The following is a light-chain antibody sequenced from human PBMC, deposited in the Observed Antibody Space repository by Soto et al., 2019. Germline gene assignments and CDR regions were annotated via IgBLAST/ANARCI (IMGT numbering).Light chain of an antibody. CDR3: QQYKNWPMYT. J-gene: IGKJ5*01. CDR2: RAS. Sequence: TQSPATLSLSPGEGATLSCRVSQSISSNLAWYQQKPGQAPRLLIYRASTRATGIPARFSGSGSGTEFTLTISSLQSEDFAVYYCQQYKNWPMYTFGQGTRLEI. CDR1: QSISSN. V-gene: IGKV3-15*01.